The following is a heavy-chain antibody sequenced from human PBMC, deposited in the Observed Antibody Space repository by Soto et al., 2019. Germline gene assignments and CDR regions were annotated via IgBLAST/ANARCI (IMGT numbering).Heavy chain of an antibody. J-gene: IGHJ4*02. CDR1: GFTFDYYY. CDR2: ISGRGNII. Sequence: QVQLVESGGGLVKPGGSLRLSCQVSGFTFDYYYMSWIRQSPGKGLEWMAYISGRGNIIFYTDSVKGRFTISRDNAWNSLYLQMNSLRVEDTAVYYCARLYGSIPEYWGQGTRVAVSS. D-gene: IGHD6-13*01. CDR3: ARLYGSIPEY. V-gene: IGHV3-11*01.